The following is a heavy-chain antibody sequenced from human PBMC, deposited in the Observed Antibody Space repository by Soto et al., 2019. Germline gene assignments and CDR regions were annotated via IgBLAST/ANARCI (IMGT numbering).Heavy chain of an antibody. Sequence: AETLSLTCTVSDDFISSYYWNWIRQPAGKGLEWIGRVSTNGATNYNPSLESRVTMSVDTSKNQFSLKLTSVTAADTAVYFCARADYEILTGSYAMDVWGQGTTVTVSS. V-gene: IGHV4-4*07. J-gene: IGHJ6*02. D-gene: IGHD3-9*01. CDR1: DDFISSYY. CDR3: ARADYEILTGSYAMDV. CDR2: VSTNGAT.